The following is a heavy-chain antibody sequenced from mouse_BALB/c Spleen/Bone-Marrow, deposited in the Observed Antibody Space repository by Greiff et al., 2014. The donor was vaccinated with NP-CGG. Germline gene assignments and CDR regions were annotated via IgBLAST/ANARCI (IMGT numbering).Heavy chain of an antibody. CDR1: GYTFTSYW. D-gene: IGHD2-1*01. CDR2: IAPGSGST. CDR3: ARIPIYYGNYGAKDY. Sequence: DLVKPGASVKLSCKASGYTFTSYWINWIKQRPGQGLEWIGRIAPGSGSTYYNEMFKGKATLTVDTSSSTAYIQLSSLSSEDSAVYFCARIPIYYGNYGAKDYWGQGTSVTVPS. V-gene: IGHV1S41*01. J-gene: IGHJ4*01.